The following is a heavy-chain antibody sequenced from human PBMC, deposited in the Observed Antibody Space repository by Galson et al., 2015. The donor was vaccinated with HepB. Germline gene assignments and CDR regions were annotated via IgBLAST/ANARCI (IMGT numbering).Heavy chain of an antibody. CDR3: ASNLAITGTTADYYYGMDV. CDR1: GYTFTGYY. Sequence: QSGAEVKKPGESLKISCKASGYTFTGYYMHWVRQAPGQGLEWMGWINPNSGGTNYAQKFQGWVTMTRDTSISTAYMELSRLRSDDTAVYYCASNLAITGTTADYYYGMDVWGQGTTVTVSS. V-gene: IGHV1-2*04. J-gene: IGHJ6*02. D-gene: IGHD1-20*01. CDR2: INPNSGGT.